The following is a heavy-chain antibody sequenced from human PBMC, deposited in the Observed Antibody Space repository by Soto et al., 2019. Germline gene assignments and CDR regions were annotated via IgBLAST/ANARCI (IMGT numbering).Heavy chain of an antibody. CDR2: IYYSGST. CDR1: GGSISSYY. J-gene: IGHJ6*02. Sequence: SETLSLTCTVSGGSISSYYWSWIRQPPGKGLEWIGYIYYSGSTNYNPSLKSRVTISVDTSKNQFSLKLSSVTAADTAVYYCARVGYYGSGSYYKDGMDVWGQGTTVT. D-gene: IGHD3-10*01. CDR3: ARVGYYGSGSYYKDGMDV. V-gene: IGHV4-59*01.